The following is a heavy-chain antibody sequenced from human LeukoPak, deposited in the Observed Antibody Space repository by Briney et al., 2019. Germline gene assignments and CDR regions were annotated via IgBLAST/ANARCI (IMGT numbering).Heavy chain of an antibody. CDR2: IYYAGDT. Sequence: SEXLSXXCTVSGGSISSSSYXWGWVRQPPGKGXEWIGTIYYAGDTYYNPSLKSRVTMSVETSNNQLFLKLTSVTAADAAVYYCARRTGLFAPAGSDWGQGTLVIVSS. J-gene: IGHJ4*02. CDR1: GGSISSSSYX. V-gene: IGHV4-39*01. D-gene: IGHD6-13*01. CDR3: ARRTGLFAPAGSD.